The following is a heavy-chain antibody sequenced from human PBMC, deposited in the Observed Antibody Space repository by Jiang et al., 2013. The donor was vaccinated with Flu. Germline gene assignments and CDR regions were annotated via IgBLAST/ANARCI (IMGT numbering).Heavy chain of an antibody. CDR2: IDWDDDK. Sequence: KPTQTLTLTCTFSGFSLDTHSMCVSWIRQPPGKALEWLARIDWDDDKFYSTSLKTRLTISKDTSKNQVVLTMTNMDPVDTATYYCARNTAMDLSYFDYWGQGTLVTVSS. D-gene: IGHD5-18*01. J-gene: IGHJ4*02. CDR1: GFSLDTHSMC. V-gene: IGHV2-70*16. CDR3: ARNTAMDLSYFDY.